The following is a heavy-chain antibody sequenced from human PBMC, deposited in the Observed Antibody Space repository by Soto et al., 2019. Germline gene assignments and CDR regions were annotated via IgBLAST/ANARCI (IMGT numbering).Heavy chain of an antibody. CDR3: TRKRFTTVTNYYMDV. D-gene: IGHD4-17*01. J-gene: IGHJ6*03. CDR1: GFTFGDYG. V-gene: IGHV3-49*03. CDR2: IRSKAYGGTT. Sequence: GGFLRLSCTASGFTFGDYGRSWFRQAPGKGLEWVGFIRSKAYGGTTEYAASVKGRFTISRDDSKSIAYLQMNSLKTEDTAVYCCTRKRFTTVTNYYMDVWGKGTTVTVSS.